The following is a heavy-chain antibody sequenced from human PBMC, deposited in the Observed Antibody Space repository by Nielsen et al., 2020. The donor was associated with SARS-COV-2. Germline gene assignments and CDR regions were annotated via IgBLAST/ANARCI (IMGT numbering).Heavy chain of an antibody. CDR3: GRHLSVVHKGLEI. CDR1: GYSFSSYW. V-gene: IGHV5-51*01. J-gene: IGHJ3*02. D-gene: IGHD1-1*01. Sequence: KVSCKGSGYSFSSYWIAWVRQMPGKGLEWMGIIYPGNSETRYSPSFQGQVTISADKSTSTAYLQWSSLKASDTAMYYCGRHLSVVHKGLEIWGQGTMATVSS. CDR2: IYPGNSET.